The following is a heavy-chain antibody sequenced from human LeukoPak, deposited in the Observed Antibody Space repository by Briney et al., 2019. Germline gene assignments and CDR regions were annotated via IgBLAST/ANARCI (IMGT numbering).Heavy chain of an antibody. CDR2: MNPNSGNT. V-gene: IGHV1-8*01. CDR1: GYTFTSYD. CDR3: ARVERLLWFGERYFQH. D-gene: IGHD3-10*01. Sequence: ASVKVSCTASGYTFTSYDINWVRQATGQGLEWMGWMNPNSGNTGYAQKFQGRVTMTRNTSISTAYMELSSLRSEDTAVYYCARVERLLWFGERYFQHWGQGTLVTVSS. J-gene: IGHJ1*01.